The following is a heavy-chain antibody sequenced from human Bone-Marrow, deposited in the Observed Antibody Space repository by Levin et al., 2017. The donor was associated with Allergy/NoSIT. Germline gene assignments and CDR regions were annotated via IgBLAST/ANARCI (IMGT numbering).Heavy chain of an antibody. D-gene: IGHD6-6*01. Sequence: GGSLRLSCAASGFSFDSYWMTWVRQAPRKGLEWVANINQHGSDKYYVDSVKGRFTISRDNAKNSLYLQMNSLRAEDTAVYFCARMSIAVPLLYWGQGILVTVSS. CDR2: INQHGSDK. CDR3: ARMSIAVPLLY. V-gene: IGHV3-7*01. J-gene: IGHJ4*02. CDR1: GFSFDSYW.